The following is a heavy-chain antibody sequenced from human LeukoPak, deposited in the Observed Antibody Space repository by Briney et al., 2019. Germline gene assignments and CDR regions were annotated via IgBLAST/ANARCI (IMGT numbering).Heavy chain of an antibody. J-gene: IGHJ4*02. Sequence: PGGSLRLSCAASGFSFSTYWMAWVRQAPGKGLEWVAKIKQDGSEKYYVDSVKGRFTISRDNAKNSLYLQMNSLRAEDTAVYYCARDGSPFDSWGQGNPVTISS. CDR2: IKQDGSEK. CDR1: GFSFSTYW. V-gene: IGHV3-7*05. CDR3: ARDGSPFDS.